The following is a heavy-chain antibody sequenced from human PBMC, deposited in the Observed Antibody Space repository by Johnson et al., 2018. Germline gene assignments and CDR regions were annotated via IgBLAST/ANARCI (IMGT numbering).Heavy chain of an antibody. CDR3: ARDLFIVWERYAMDV. CDR1: GVTFSSYA. Sequence: VQLVESGGGVVQPGRSLRLSCAASGVTFSSYAMHWVRQAPGKGLEWVSVISSSSSTIYYADPVKGRFTISRDNAKNSLFLQMNNLRDEDTAVYYCARDLFIVWERYAMDVWGQGTTVTVSS. CDR2: ISSSSSTI. D-gene: IGHD3-16*01. J-gene: IGHJ6*02. V-gene: IGHV3-48*02.